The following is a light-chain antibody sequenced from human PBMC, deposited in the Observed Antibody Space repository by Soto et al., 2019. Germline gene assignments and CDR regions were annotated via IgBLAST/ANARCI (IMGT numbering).Light chain of an antibody. CDR2: EDT. CDR1: SSVVGSYNL. Sequence: QSALTQPASVSGSPGQSITISCTGTSSVVGSYNLVSWYQQHPGKAPKLMIYEDTKRPSGVSNRFSGSKSGNTASLTISGLQAEDEADYYCSSYAGSTTYVVFGGGTKLTVL. CDR3: SSYAGSTTYVV. V-gene: IGLV2-23*01. J-gene: IGLJ2*01.